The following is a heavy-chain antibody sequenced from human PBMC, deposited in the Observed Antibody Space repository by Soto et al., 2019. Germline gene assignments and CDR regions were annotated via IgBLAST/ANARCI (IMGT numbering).Heavy chain of an antibody. CDR2: SKGKTDGATI. V-gene: IGHV3-15*07. CDR3: TKDPPEYHYYGRDV. CDR1: NFTFNTAW. J-gene: IGHJ6*02. Sequence: EAQLVESGGGLVKPGGSLRLSCVASNFTFNTAWMTWVRQAPGKGLEWVGRSKGKTDGATIDYAAPVQGRFTISRDDSKNTLYLQMDSLKTEDTAMYYCTKDPPEYHYYGRDVWGQGTSVTVSS. D-gene: IGHD6-6*01.